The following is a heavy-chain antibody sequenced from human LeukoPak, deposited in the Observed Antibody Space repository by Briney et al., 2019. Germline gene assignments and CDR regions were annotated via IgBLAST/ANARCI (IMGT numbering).Heavy chain of an antibody. CDR2: IYYSGST. D-gene: IGHD1-26*01. CDR3: ARSGGSYSAHFDY. V-gene: IGHV4-59*01. Sequence: SETLSLTCTVSGGSISSYYWSWIRQPPGKGLEWIGYIYYSGSTNYNPSLKSRVTISVDTSKNQFSLKLSSVTAADTAVYYCARSGGSYSAHFDYWGRGTLVTVSS. J-gene: IGHJ4*02. CDR1: GGSISSYY.